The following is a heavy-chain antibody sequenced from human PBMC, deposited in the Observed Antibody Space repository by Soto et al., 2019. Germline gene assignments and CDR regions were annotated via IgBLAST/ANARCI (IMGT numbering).Heavy chain of an antibody. J-gene: IGHJ2*01. CDR3: AHSGGGIVDWYFDL. CDR1: GFSLGTYGVG. V-gene: IGHV2-5*02. D-gene: IGHD1-26*01. CDR2: IYWDDDK. Sequence: QITLNESGPTLVKPTQTLTLTCTFSGFSLGTYGVGVGWIRQPPGKALEWLALIYWDDDKRYSPSLKSRLTTTKDTSKRQVFLTLTNRDPVDTATYYCAHSGGGIVDWYFDLWGRGTPVIVSS.